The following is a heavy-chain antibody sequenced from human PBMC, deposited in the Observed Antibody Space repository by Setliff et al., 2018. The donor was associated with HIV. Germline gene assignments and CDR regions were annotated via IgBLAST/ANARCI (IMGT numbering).Heavy chain of an antibody. CDR1: GFTVSRFY. Sequence: HPGGSLRLSCAASGFTVSRFYMSWVRQAPGKGLEWVSAIGTGGDTYYADSVKGRFTISRENAKNSLYLQMNNVRAGDTAVYYCTRELNGHTSSHYYFGLDVWGQGTTVTVSS. CDR3: TRELNGHTSSHYYFGLDV. J-gene: IGHJ6*02. CDR2: IGTGGDT. D-gene: IGHD6-6*01. V-gene: IGHV3-13*01.